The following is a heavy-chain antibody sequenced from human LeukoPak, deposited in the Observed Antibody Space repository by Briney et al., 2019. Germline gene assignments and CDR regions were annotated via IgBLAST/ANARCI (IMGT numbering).Heavy chain of an antibody. Sequence: GESLKISCKGSGYSFSSYWIAWVRQMPGKGLEWMGIIYPRDSRTTYSPSFQGQVTISADKSISTAYLQWSSLEASDTAMYFCARHRYSGSDTQGFDSWGQGTLVTVSS. J-gene: IGHJ4*02. D-gene: IGHD5-12*01. CDR2: IYPRDSRT. CDR1: GYSFSSYW. CDR3: ARHRYSGSDTQGFDS. V-gene: IGHV5-51*01.